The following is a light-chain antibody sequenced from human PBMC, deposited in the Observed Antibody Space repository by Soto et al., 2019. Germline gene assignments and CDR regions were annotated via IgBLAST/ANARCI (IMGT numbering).Light chain of an antibody. CDR2: GAS. J-gene: IGKJ5*01. Sequence: EIVLTQSPGTLSLSPEERATLSCRASQSVSSSYLAWYQQKPGQAPRLLIYGASSRATGIPVRFSGSGSGTDFTLTISRLEPEDFAVYYCQQYGSSPQTFGQGTRLEIK. CDR1: QSVSSSY. V-gene: IGKV3-20*01. CDR3: QQYGSSPQT.